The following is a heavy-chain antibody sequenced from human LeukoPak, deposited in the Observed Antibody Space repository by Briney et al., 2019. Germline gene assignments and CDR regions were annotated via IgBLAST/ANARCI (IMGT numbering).Heavy chain of an antibody. CDR1: GYTYTSYG. D-gene: IGHD2-2*01. CDR2: ISAYNGNT. J-gene: IGHJ6*03. Sequence: ASVKVSCKGSGYTYTSYGISWVGQARGKGGEGMGWISAYNGNTNYVQKLQGRLTMTPDTSTSTAYMELRSLRSDDTAVYYCAREWVVVVPAATYYYYYYMDVWGKGTTVTVSS. V-gene: IGHV1-18*01. CDR3: AREWVVVVPAATYYYYYYMDV.